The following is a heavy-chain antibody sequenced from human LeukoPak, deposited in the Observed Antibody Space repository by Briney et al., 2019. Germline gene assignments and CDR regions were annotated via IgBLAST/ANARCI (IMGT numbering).Heavy chain of an antibody. CDR1: GFTFSSYS. D-gene: IGHD3-22*01. CDR3: ARDHRPEGLLLRGVSDY. V-gene: IGHV3-48*02. CDR2: ISSSSSTI. J-gene: IGHJ4*02. Sequence: GGSLRLSCAASGFTFSSYSMTWVRQARWKGLEWVSYISSSSSTIYYADSVKGRFTISRDNAKNSLYLQMNSLRDEDTAVYYCARDHRPEGLLLRGVSDYWGQGTLVTVSS.